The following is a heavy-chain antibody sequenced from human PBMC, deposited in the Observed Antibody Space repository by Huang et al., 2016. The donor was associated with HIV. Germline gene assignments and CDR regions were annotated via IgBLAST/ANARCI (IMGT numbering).Heavy chain of an antibody. V-gene: IGHV1-69*13. CDR2: IIPICGTP. CDR1: GGTFTTYT. D-gene: IGHD3-22*01. J-gene: IGHJ4*02. Sequence: QVQLVQSGAEVKKPGSSVKVSCKSSGGTFTTYTITWVRQAPGQGLEWMRGIIPICGTPNYAQKFQGRVTITADESTSTAYMELSSLRSEDTAVYYCAREYYYDNSGYYFDYWGQGTLVTVSS. CDR3: AREYYYDNSGYYFDY.